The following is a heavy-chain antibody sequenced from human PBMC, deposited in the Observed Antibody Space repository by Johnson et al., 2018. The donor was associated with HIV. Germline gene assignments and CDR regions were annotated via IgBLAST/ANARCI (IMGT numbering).Heavy chain of an antibody. V-gene: IGHV3-23*04. CDR1: GFTFSSYW. Sequence: VQLVESGGGLVQPGGSLRLSCAASGFTFSSYWMSWVRQAPGKGLEWVSGISWNSGSIGYADSVKGRFTISRDNSKNTLYLQMNSLRAEDTAVYYCARDRVWFGELYAFDIWGQGTMVTVSS. CDR3: ARDRVWFGELYAFDI. CDR2: ISWNSGSI. J-gene: IGHJ3*02. D-gene: IGHD3-10*01.